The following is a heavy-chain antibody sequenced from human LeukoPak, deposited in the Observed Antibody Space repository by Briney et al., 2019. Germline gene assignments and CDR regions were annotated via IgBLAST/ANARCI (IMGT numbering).Heavy chain of an antibody. Sequence: PGGSLRLSCAASGFTFSSYAMCWVRQAPGKGLEWVSAISGSGGSTYYADSVKGRFTISRDNSKNTLYLQMNSLRAEDTAVYYCAKDGVAAYYYYYYGMDVWGQGTTVTVSS. CDR3: AKDGVAAYYYYYYGMDV. CDR1: GFTFSSYA. D-gene: IGHD6-6*01. J-gene: IGHJ6*02. CDR2: ISGSGGST. V-gene: IGHV3-23*01.